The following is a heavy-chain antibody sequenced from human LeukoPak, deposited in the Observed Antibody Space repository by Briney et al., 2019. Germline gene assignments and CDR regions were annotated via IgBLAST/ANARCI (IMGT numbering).Heavy chain of an antibody. D-gene: IGHD5-18*01. J-gene: IGHJ6*03. CDR1: GSPFGDYA. CDR2: IRSKDFGGTT. Sequence: GGSLRLSCTTSGSPFGDYAMSWVRQAPGKGLEWVAFIRSKDFGGTTNYAASVKGRFTISRDDSKSIAYLQMNSLKTEDTAVYYCSRETIQVWSRYYYYYMAVWGEGTTVTVSS. V-gene: IGHV3-49*04. CDR3: SRETIQVWSRYYYYYMAV.